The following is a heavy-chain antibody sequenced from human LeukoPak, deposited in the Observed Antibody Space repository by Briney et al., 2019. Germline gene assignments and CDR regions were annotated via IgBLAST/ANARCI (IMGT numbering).Heavy chain of an antibody. Sequence: SETLSLTCTVSGGSISSYYWSWIRQPAGKGLEWIGRIYTSGSTNYNPSLKSRVTMSVDTSKNQFSLKLSSVTAADTAVYYCARGENYYDSSGFYYVNALDVWGRGTMVTVS. J-gene: IGHJ3*01. V-gene: IGHV4-4*07. CDR1: GGSISSYY. D-gene: IGHD3-22*01. CDR2: IYTSGST. CDR3: ARGENYYDSSGFYYVNALDV.